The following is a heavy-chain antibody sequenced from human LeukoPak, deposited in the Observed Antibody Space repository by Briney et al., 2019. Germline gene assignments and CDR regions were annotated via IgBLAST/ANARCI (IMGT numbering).Heavy chain of an antibody. D-gene: IGHD5-12*01. CDR2: IYYSWSN. J-gene: IGHJ4*02. CDR1: GVSISSYY. CDR3: ARRYSGYDWVGPFDY. V-gene: IGHV4-59*04. Sequence: SETLSLTCTVPGVSISSYYRSWIRQPAGKGLEGVGSIYYSWSNYYNPSLKSRVTISVDTSKNQFSLNLSSLTAADTAVYYCARRYSGYDWVGPFDYWSQGTLVTV.